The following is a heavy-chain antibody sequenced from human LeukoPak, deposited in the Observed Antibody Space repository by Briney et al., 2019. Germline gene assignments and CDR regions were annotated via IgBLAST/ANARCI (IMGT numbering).Heavy chain of an antibody. D-gene: IGHD1-26*01. Sequence: GGSLRLSCAASGFTVSRSYMIWVRPAPGRGLEWVSGIYSGGSTYYADSVKGRFTISRHTSKNTLYLQMNSLRAEDTAVYYCATMVGPPAFDIWGEGTIVTVSS. J-gene: IGHJ3*02. V-gene: IGHV3-53*04. CDR3: ATMVGPPAFDI. CDR1: GFTVSRSY. CDR2: IYSGGST.